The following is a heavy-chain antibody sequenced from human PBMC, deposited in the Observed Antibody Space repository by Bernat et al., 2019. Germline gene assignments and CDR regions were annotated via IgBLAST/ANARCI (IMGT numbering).Heavy chain of an antibody. Sequence: QVQLVESGGGVVQPGRSLRLSCAASGFTFNYYAMHWVRQARGKGLEWVAVISNDGSSEYYADSVKGRFTISRDNSKNTLYLQMNSLSTEDTAVYYCTKPRVGCGCVSCYSPYYYYGMDVWGQGTTVTVSS. J-gene: IGHJ6*02. CDR2: ISNDGSSE. CDR1: GFTFNYYA. V-gene: IGHV3-30-3*02. D-gene: IGHD2-21*01. CDR3: TKPRVGCGCVSCYSPYYYYGMDV.